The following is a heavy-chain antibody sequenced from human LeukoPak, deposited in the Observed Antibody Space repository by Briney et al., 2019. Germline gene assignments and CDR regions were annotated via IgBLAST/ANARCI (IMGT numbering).Heavy chain of an antibody. J-gene: IGHJ2*01. CDR2: IYYSGST. D-gene: IGHD2-2*01. CDR1: GGSISSYY. V-gene: IGHV4-59*01. CDR3: ALSQLSSYWYFDL. Sequence: SETLSLTCTVSGGSISSYYWSWIRQLPGKGLEWIGYIYYSGSTNYNPSLKSRVTISVDTTKHQFSLKLSSVIAADTAVYYCALSQLSSYWYFDLWGRGTLVTVSS.